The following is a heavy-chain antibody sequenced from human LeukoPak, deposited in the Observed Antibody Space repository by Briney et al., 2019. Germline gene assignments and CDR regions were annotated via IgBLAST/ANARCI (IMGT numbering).Heavy chain of an antibody. J-gene: IGHJ5*01. Sequence: ASVKVSCKASGYIFINHGISWVRQAPGQGLEWMGWINAYNGRTEYAPKFQDRVTMTTDTSTTTAYMELRSLTSDDTAVYYCGRWAPNPNDSWGQGTLVTVSS. CDR3: GRWAPNPNDS. V-gene: IGHV1-18*01. CDR1: GYIFINHG. CDR2: INAYNGRT.